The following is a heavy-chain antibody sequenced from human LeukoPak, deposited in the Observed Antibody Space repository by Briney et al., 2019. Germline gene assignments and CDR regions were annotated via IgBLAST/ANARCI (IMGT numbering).Heavy chain of an antibody. CDR1: GYTFTSYG. D-gene: IGHD4-17*01. CDR2: FDPEDGET. V-gene: IGHV1-24*01. Sequence: GASVKVSCKASGYTFTSYGISWVRQAPGQGLEWMGGFDPEDGETIYAQKFQGRVTMTEDTSTDTAYMELSSLRSEDTAVYYCATDRPRPYGDYGPASVSRNIFDYWGQGTLVTVSS. CDR3: ATDRPRPYGDYGPASVSRNIFDY. J-gene: IGHJ4*02.